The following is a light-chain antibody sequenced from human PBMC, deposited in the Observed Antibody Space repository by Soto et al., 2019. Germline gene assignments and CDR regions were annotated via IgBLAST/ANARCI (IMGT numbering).Light chain of an antibody. J-gene: IGKJ5*01. CDR1: QSVSSY. CDR2: DAS. CDR3: QQSSKAPKIC. V-gene: IGKV3-11*01. Sequence: SPATLSLSPGEIATLSCRASQSVSSYLAWYQQKPGQAPRLLIYDASNRATGIPARFSGSGSGTDFTLTISSLEPEDFAVYYCQQSSKAPKICLGHGIGLEIK.